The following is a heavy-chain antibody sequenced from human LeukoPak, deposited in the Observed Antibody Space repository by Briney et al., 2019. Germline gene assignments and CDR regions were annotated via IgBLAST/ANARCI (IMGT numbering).Heavy chain of an antibody. CDR3: AKTVVPAAPYYYYYMDV. Sequence: PGGSLRLSCAASGFTFSSYGMHWVRQAPGRGLEWVAFIRYDGSNKYYADSVKGRFTISRDNSKNTVYLQMNSLRAEDTAVYYCAKTVVPAAPYYYYYMDVWGKGTTVTISS. J-gene: IGHJ6*03. CDR2: IRYDGSNK. D-gene: IGHD2-2*01. CDR1: GFTFSSYG. V-gene: IGHV3-30*02.